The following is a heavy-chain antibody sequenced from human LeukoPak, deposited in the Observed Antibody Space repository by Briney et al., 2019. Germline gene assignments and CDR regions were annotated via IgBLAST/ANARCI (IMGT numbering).Heavy chain of an antibody. CDR2: ISAYNGNT. CDR3: ARLLWFGESRQDYFDY. CDR1: GYTFTSYG. V-gene: IGHV1-18*01. Sequence: ASVKVSCKASGYTFTSYGISWVRQAPGQGLEWMGWISAYNGNTNYAQKLQGRVTMTTDTSTSTAYTELRSLRSDDTAVYYCARLLWFGESRQDYFDYWGQGTLVTVSS. D-gene: IGHD3-10*01. J-gene: IGHJ4*02.